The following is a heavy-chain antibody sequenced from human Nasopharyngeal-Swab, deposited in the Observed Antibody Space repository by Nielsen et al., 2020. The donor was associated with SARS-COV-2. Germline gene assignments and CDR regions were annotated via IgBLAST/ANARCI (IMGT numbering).Heavy chain of an antibody. CDR3: ARQSLLNWFDP. CDR1: GGSFSAYY. D-gene: IGHD2/OR15-2a*01. Sequence: SETLSPTCAVYGGSFSAYYWSWIRQPPGKGLEWIGEINHSGSTNYNPSLKSRVTISVDTSKNQFSLKLSSVTAADTAVYYCARQSLLNWFDPWGQGTLVTVSS. J-gene: IGHJ5*02. CDR2: INHSGST. V-gene: IGHV4-34*01.